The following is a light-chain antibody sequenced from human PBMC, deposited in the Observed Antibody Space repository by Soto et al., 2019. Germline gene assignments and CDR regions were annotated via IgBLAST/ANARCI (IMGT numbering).Light chain of an antibody. J-gene: IGLJ2*01. CDR2: GNS. CDR1: SSNIGAGYD. CDR3: QSYHSSPSGVV. Sequence: QSVLTQPPSVSGAPGQRVTISCTGSSSNIGAGYDVHWYQQLPGTAPKHLIYGNSNRPSGVPDRFSGSKSGTSASLAITGLQAEDEADYYCQSYHSSPSGVVFGGGTKVTVL. V-gene: IGLV1-40*01.